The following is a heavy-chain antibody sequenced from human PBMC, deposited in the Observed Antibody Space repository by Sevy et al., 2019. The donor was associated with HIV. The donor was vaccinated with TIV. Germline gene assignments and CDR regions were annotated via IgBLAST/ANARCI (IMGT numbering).Heavy chain of an antibody. J-gene: IGHJ6*02. CDR2: ISAYNGNT. Sequence: ASVKVSCKASGYTFTSYGISWVRQAPGQGLEWMGWISAYNGNTNYAQKLQGRVTMTTDTSTSTAYMELRSLRSDDTAVYYCARDRWEVGDMVVVPAAIERAAYYYYGMDVWGQGTTVTVSS. CDR3: ARDRWEVGDMVVVPAAIERAAYYYYGMDV. D-gene: IGHD2-2*02. CDR1: GYTFTSYG. V-gene: IGHV1-18*01.